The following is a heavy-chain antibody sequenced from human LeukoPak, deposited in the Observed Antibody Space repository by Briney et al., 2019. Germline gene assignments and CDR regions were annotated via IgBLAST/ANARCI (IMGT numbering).Heavy chain of an antibody. CDR1: GGSISSSNW. CDR3: AREARIGYCGGDCYPNWFDP. CDR2: IYHSGST. V-gene: IGHV4-4*02. Sequence: SGTLSLTCAVSGGSISSSNWWSWVRQPPGKGLEWIGEIYHSGSTNYNPSLKSRVIISVDKSKNQFSLKLSSVTAADTAVYYCAREARIGYCGGDCYPNWFDPWGQGTLVTVSS. J-gene: IGHJ5*02. D-gene: IGHD2-21*02.